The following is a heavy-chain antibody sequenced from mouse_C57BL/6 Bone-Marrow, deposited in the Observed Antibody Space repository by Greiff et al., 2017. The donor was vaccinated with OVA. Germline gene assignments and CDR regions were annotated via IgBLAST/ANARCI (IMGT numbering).Heavy chain of an antibody. CDR2: INPNNGGT. V-gene: IGHV1-26*01. J-gene: IGHJ3*01. CDR1: GYTFTDYY. CDR3: ARGGQLSPWFAY. D-gene: IGHD3-2*02. Sequence: EVQLQQSGPELVKPGASVKISCKASGYTFTDYYMNWVKQSHGKSLEWIGDINPNNGGTSYNQKFKGKATLTVDKSSSTAYMELRSLTSEDSAVYYCARGGQLSPWFAYWGQGTLVTVSA.